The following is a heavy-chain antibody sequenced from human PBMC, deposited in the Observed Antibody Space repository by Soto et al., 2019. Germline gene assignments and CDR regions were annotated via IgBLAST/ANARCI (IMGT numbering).Heavy chain of an antibody. D-gene: IGHD3-10*01. CDR3: ARGLILWFGELSRRGGYYYYVDG. V-gene: IGHV4-34*01. J-gene: IGHJ6*03. Sequence: QVQLQQWGAGLLKPSETLSLTCAVYGGSFSGYQWTWIRQTPGKGLEWIGEINDSGNINYNPSLKSRVTILVDTAKKQISLKLSSVTAADTAVYYCARGLILWFGELSRRGGYYYYVDGWGKGTTVSVSS. CDR2: INDSGNI. CDR1: GGSFSGYQ.